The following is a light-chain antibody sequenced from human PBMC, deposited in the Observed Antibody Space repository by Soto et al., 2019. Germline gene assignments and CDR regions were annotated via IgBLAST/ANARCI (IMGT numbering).Light chain of an antibody. CDR2: GAS. CDR3: QQYGTSPLT. Sequence: EILLTQSPGILSLSPGERASLSCRASQSVSSNYVAWYQQKPGDAPRLLIYGASTRASGSPDRFSGSGSGTDFTLTISRLEPEDLAVYHCQQYGTSPLTFGGGTKVEIK. CDR1: QSVSSNY. V-gene: IGKV3-20*01. J-gene: IGKJ4*01.